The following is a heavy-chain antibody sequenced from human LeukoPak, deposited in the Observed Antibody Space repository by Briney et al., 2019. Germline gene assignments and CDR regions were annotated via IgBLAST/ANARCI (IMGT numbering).Heavy chain of an antibody. CDR1: GYTFTGYY. CDR3: ARDIAAAGAFDI. D-gene: IGHD6-13*01. V-gene: IGHV1-2*02. CDR2: INPNSGGT. Sequence: ASVKVSCKASGYTFTGYYMHWVRQAPGQGLEWMGWINPNSGGTTYAQKFQGRVTMTRDTSISTAYMELSRLRSDDTAVYYCARDIAAAGAFDIWGQGTMVTVSS. J-gene: IGHJ3*02.